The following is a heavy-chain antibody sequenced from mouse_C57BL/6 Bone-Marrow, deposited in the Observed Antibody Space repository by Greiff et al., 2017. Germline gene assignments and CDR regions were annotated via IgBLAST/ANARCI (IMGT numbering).Heavy chain of an antibody. CDR1: GYTFTSYW. J-gene: IGHJ2*01. CDR3: ARPSFCYGSSFFDY. V-gene: IGHV1-55*01. CDR2: IYPGSGST. D-gene: IGHD1-1*01. Sequence: QVQLQQPGAELVKPGASVKMSCKASGYTFTSYWITWVKQRPGQGLEWIGDIYPGSGSTNYNEKFKSKATLTVDTSSSTAYMQLSSLTSEDSAVYDCARPSFCYGSSFFDYWGQGTTLTVSS.